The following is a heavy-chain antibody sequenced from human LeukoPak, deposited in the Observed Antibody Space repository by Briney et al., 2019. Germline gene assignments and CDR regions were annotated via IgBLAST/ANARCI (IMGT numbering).Heavy chain of an antibody. CDR3: ARDVMVRGVIVWFDP. V-gene: IGHV3-21*01. CDR2: ISSSSSYI. J-gene: IGHJ5*02. CDR1: GFTFSSYS. D-gene: IGHD3-10*01. Sequence: GSLRLSCAASGFTFSSYSMNWVRQVPGKGLEWVSSISSSSSYIYYADSVKGRFTISRDNAKNSLYLQMNSLRAEDTAVYYCARDVMVRGVIVWFDPWGQGTLVTVSS.